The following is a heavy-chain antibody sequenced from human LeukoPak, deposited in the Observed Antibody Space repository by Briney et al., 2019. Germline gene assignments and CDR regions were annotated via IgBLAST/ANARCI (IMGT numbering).Heavy chain of an antibody. CDR2: INPTSGGT. J-gene: IGHJ4*02. D-gene: IGHD6-19*01. Sequence: ASVKVSCKASGYSFCGYYIHWVRQAPGQGLEWMGWINPTSGGTKYAQKFQGRVTMTRDTSISTAYMELSRLRADDTAVFYCARGGSAWDNPFDYWGQGTLVTVSS. CDR3: ARGGSAWDNPFDY. CDR1: GYSFCGYY. V-gene: IGHV1-2*02.